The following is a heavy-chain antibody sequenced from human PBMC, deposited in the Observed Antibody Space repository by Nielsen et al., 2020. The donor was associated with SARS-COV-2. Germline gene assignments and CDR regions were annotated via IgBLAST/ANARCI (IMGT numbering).Heavy chain of an antibody. V-gene: IGHV4-59*08. CDR1: GGSISSYY. J-gene: IGHJ3*02. Sequence: GSLRLSCTVSGGSISSYYWSWIRQPPGKRLEWIAYSDHSWRINYNPSLKSRATISADTSKDQISLKLTSVTAADTAVYYCARLPAGTVSFDIWGQGTMVTVS. CDR2: SDHSWRI. CDR3: ARLPAGTVSFDI. D-gene: IGHD2-2*01.